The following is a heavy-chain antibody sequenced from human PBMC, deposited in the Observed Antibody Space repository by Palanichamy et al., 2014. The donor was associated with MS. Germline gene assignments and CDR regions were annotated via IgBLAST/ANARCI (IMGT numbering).Heavy chain of an antibody. D-gene: IGHD4-23*01. CDR2: IHSYGSGSGT. CDR1: GFTLSDYH. V-gene: IGHV3-74*01. J-gene: IGHJ3*02. CDR3: ARQLATVLTRDAFHI. Sequence: EVQLVESGGDLVQPGGSLRLSCEASGFTLSDYHIDWVRQVPGKGLVWVSRIHSYGSGSGTRYVDSVKGRFTISRDNVKNSLHLQMNSLRAEDTAVYYCARQLATVLTRDAFHIWGQGTMVTVSS.